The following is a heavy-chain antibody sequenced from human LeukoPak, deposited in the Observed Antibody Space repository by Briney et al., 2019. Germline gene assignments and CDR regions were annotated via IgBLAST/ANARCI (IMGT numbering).Heavy chain of an antibody. Sequence: PSETLSLTCAVYGGSFSGYYWSWIRQPPGKGLEWIGEINHSGSTNYNPSLKSRVTISVDTSKNQFSLKLSSVTAADTAVYYCARKQGATATPRYFQHWGQGTLVTVSS. J-gene: IGHJ1*01. CDR2: INHSGST. CDR1: GGSFSGYY. CDR3: ARKQGATATPRYFQH. D-gene: IGHD2-15*01. V-gene: IGHV4-34*01.